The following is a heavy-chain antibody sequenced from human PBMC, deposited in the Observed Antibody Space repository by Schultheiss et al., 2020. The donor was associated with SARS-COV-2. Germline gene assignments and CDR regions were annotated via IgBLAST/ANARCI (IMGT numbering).Heavy chain of an antibody. V-gene: IGHV4-39*01. Sequence: SETLSLTCTVSGGSISSSSYYWGWIRQPPGKGLEWIGSIYYSGSTYYNPSLKSRVTISVDTSKNQFSLKLSSVTAADTAVYYCARSLGYCSGGSCSFYYYYGMDVWGQGTTVTVSS. CDR2: IYYSGST. D-gene: IGHD2-15*01. J-gene: IGHJ6*02. CDR3: ARSLGYCSGGSCSFYYYYGMDV. CDR1: GGSISSSSYY.